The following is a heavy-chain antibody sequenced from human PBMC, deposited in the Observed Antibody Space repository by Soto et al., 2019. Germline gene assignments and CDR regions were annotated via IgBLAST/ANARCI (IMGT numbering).Heavy chain of an antibody. CDR1: GYTFTSYG. CDR2: ISAYNGNT. V-gene: IGHV1-18*01. CDR3: ARRDEMVRGVPFDY. J-gene: IGHJ4*02. D-gene: IGHD3-10*01. Sequence: ASVKVSCKASGYTFTSYGISWLRQSPGQGLEWMGWISAYNGNTNYAQKLQGRVTMTTDTSTSTAYMELRSLRSDDTAVYYCARRDEMVRGVPFDYWGQGTLVTVSS.